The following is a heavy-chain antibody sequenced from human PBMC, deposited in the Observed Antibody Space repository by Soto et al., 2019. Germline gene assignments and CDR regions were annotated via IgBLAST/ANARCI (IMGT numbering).Heavy chain of an antibody. D-gene: IGHD4-17*01. J-gene: IGHJ3*02. V-gene: IGHV4-59*01. Sequence: SDTLSLTCTVSGGSISSYYWSWIRQPPGKGLEWIGYIYYSGSTNYNPSLKSRVTISVDTSKNQFSLKLSSVTAADTAVYYCARDQISNHGDRTFDIWGQGTMVTVSS. CDR3: ARDQISNHGDRTFDI. CDR1: GGSISSYY. CDR2: IYYSGST.